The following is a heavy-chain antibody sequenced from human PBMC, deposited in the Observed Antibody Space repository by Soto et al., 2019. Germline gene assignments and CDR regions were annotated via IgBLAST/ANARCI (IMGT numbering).Heavy chain of an antibody. J-gene: IGHJ4*02. CDR3: AKDVGRQLVTRFDY. Sequence: EVQLVESGGVVVQPGGSLRLSCAASGFTFDDYTMHWVRQAPGKGLEWVSLISWDGGSTYYADSVKGRFTISRDNSKNSLYLQMNSLRTEDTALYYCAKDVGRQLVTRFDYWGQGTLVTVSS. D-gene: IGHD6-6*01. V-gene: IGHV3-43*01. CDR2: ISWDGGST. CDR1: GFTFDDYT.